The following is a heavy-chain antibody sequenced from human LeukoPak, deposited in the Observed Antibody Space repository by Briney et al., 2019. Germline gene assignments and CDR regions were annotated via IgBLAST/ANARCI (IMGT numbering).Heavy chain of an antibody. V-gene: IGHV3-48*03. Sequence: PGGSLRLSCAASGFTFSSYEMNWVRQAPGKGLEWVSYISSSGSTIYYADSVKGRFTISRDNSKNTLYLQMNSLRAEDTAVYYCAKDLGYYDSSGYPHEVLDYWGQGTLVTVSS. CDR3: AKDLGYYDSSGYPHEVLDY. J-gene: IGHJ4*02. CDR1: GFTFSSYE. D-gene: IGHD3-22*01. CDR2: ISSSGSTI.